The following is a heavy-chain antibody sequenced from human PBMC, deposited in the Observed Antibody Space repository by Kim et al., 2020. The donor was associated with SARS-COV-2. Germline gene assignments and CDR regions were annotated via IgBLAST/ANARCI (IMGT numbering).Heavy chain of an antibody. CDR1: GFTFSSYA. V-gene: IGHV3-23*01. D-gene: IGHD3-10*01. J-gene: IGHJ2*01. CDR2: ISGSGGST. CDR3: AKVSGITMVRGVIGFDL. Sequence: GGSLRLSCAASGFTFSSYAMSWVRQAPGKGLEWVSAISGSGGSTYYADSVKGRFTISRDNSKNTLYLQMNSLRAEDTAVYYCAKVSGITMVRGVIGFDLWGRGTLVTVSS.